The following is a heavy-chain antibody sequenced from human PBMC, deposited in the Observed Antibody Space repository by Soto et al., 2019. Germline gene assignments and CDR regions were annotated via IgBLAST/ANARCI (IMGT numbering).Heavy chain of an antibody. CDR2: IRYDGSNK. J-gene: IGHJ6*02. CDR1: GFTFISYG. D-gene: IGHD3-10*01. CDR3: ARDRTYYGSGSKGMDF. V-gene: IGHV3-30*02. Sequence: GGSLRLSCVAAGFTFISYGMHWGRQAPGKGLEWLAIIRYDGSNKYYGDSVKGRFTISRDNSKNTLYLEMNSLRAEDTAVYYCARDRTYYGSGSKGMDFWGQGTTVTVSS.